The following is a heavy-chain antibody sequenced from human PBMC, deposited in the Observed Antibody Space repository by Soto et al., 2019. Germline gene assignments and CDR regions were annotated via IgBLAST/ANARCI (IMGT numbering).Heavy chain of an antibody. CDR1: RDTFSSFV. Sequence: QVQLVQSGAEVQKPGFSVKVSCKASRDTFSSFVINWVRQAPGQGLEWMGQFIPIFGTTNYTQKFQDRVTITADESTNTAYLELSSLRPDDTAVYYCARGLLEWSFFELWGQGTLVTVSS. CDR2: FIPIFGTT. D-gene: IGHD3-3*01. V-gene: IGHV1-69*01. J-gene: IGHJ4*02. CDR3: ARGLLEWSFFEL.